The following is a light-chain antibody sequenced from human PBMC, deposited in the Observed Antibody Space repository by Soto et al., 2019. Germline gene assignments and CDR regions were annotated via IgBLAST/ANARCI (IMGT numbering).Light chain of an antibody. CDR3: AAWEDSLNGVL. J-gene: IGLJ2*01. CDR1: NSNIGSNS. Sequence: QSVLTQHPSASGTPGQRVTISCSGSNSNIGSNSVHWYQQRPGTAPKLLIHNNNQRPSGVPDRFSGSKSGTSASLAISGLQSEDEAAYYCAAWEDSLNGVLFGGGTTLTVL. V-gene: IGLV1-44*01. CDR2: NNN.